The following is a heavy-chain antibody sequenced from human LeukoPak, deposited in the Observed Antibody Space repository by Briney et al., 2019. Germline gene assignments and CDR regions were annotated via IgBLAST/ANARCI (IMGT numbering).Heavy chain of an antibody. V-gene: IGHV4-39*07. D-gene: IGHD2-2*01. CDR1: GGSIISSSYY. CDR2: IYYSGST. Sequence: SETLSLTCTVSGGSIISSSYYWGWIRQPPGTGLEWIGSIYYSGSTNYNPSLKSRVTISVDTSKNQFSLKLSSLTAADTAVYYCARGYCSSISCYNDYWGQGTLVTVSS. CDR3: ARGYCSSISCYNDY. J-gene: IGHJ4*02.